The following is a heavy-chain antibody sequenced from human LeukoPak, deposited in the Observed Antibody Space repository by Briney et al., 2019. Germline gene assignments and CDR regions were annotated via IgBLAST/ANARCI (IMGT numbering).Heavy chain of an antibody. D-gene: IGHD4-11*01. CDR1: GFTFSSYS. J-gene: IGHJ4*02. CDR3: AREPGYSTVPSLWFDY. CDR2: ISSSSSYI. V-gene: IGHV3-21*01. Sequence: GGSLRLSCAASGFTFSSYSMNWVRQAPGKGLEWVSSISSSSSYIYYADSVKGRFTISRDNAKNSLYLQMNSLRAEDTAVYYCAREPGYSTVPSLWFDYWGQGTLVTVSS.